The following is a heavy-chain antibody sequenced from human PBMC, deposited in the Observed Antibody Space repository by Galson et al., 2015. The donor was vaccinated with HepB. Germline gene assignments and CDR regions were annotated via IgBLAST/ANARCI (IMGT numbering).Heavy chain of an antibody. CDR3: ARPRGYGGHYYYYGMDV. J-gene: IGHJ6*02. D-gene: IGHD4-23*01. CDR1: GYSFTSYW. Sequence: QSGAEVKKPGESLKISCKGSGYSFTSYWIGWVRQMPGKGLEWMGIIHPGDSDTRYSPSFQGQVTISADKSISTAYLQWSSLKASDTAMYYCARPRGYGGHYYYYGMDVWGQGTTVTVSS. CDR2: IHPGDSDT. V-gene: IGHV5-51*03.